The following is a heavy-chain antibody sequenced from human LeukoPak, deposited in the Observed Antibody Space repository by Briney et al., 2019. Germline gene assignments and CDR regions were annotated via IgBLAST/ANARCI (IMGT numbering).Heavy chain of an antibody. Sequence: ASVKVSCKASGYTFTSYGISWVRQAPGQGLEWMGWISAYNGNTNYAQKLQGRVTMTTDTSTSTAYMELRSLRSDDTAVYYCARESRGLRYFDWSPNPNWFDPWGQGTLVTVSS. CDR2: ISAYNGNT. J-gene: IGHJ5*02. CDR1: GYTFTSYG. D-gene: IGHD3-9*01. V-gene: IGHV1-18*01. CDR3: ARESRGLRYFDWSPNPNWFDP.